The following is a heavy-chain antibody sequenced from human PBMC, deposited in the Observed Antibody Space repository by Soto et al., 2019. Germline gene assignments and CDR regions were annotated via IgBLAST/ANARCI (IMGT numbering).Heavy chain of an antibody. D-gene: IGHD6-13*01. V-gene: IGHV3-30-3*01. CDR3: ARDQMLGSSWYDY. J-gene: IGHJ4*02. CDR2: ISYDGSNK. CDR1: GFTFSSYA. Sequence: GGSLRLSCAASGFTFSSYAMHWVRQAPGKGLEWVAVISYDGSNKYYADSVKGRFTISRDNSKNTLYLQMNSLRAEDTAVYYCARDQMLGSSWYDYWGQGTLVTVSS.